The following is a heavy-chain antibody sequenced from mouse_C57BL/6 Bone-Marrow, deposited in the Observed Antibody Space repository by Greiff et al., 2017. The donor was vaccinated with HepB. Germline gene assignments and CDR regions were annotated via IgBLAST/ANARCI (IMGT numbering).Heavy chain of an antibody. CDR1: GYTFTSYG. CDR2: IYPRSGNT. Sequence: VQGVESGAELARPGASVKLSCKASGYTFTSYGISWVKQRTGQGLEWIGEIYPRSGNTYYNEKFKGKATLTADKSSSTAYMELRSLTSEDSAVYFCARRDYYGSSYAMDYWGQGTSVTVSS. J-gene: IGHJ4*01. CDR3: ARRDYYGSSYAMDY. D-gene: IGHD1-1*01. V-gene: IGHV1-81*01.